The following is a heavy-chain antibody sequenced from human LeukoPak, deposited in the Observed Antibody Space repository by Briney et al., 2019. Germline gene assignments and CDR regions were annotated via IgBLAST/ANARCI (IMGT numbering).Heavy chain of an antibody. V-gene: IGHV4-38-2*02. J-gene: IGHJ5*02. Sequence: SETLSLTCTVSGYSISSGYYWGWIRQPPGKGLEWIGSIHHSGSTYYNPSLKSRVTISVDTSKNQFSLKLSSVTAADTAVYYCARGRYFSPATFDPWGQGTLVTVSS. CDR1: GYSISSGYY. D-gene: IGHD3-9*01. CDR3: ARGRYFSPATFDP. CDR2: IHHSGST.